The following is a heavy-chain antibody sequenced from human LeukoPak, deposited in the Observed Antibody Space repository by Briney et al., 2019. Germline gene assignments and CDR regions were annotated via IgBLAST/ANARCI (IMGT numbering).Heavy chain of an antibody. Sequence: SETLSLTCAVYGGSFSGYYWSWIRQPPGKGLEWIGEINHSGSTNYNPSLKSRVTISVDTSKNQFSLKLSSVTAADTAVYYCARAFSYGLNCFDPWGQGTLVTVSS. V-gene: IGHV4-34*01. J-gene: IGHJ5*02. CDR3: ARAFSYGLNCFDP. CDR1: GGSFSGYY. CDR2: INHSGST. D-gene: IGHD3-10*01.